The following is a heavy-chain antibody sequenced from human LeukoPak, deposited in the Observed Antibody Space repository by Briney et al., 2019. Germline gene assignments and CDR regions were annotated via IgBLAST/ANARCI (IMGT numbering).Heavy chain of an antibody. Sequence: ASVKVSCKASGYTFTSYDINWVRQATGQGLEWMGWINLNTGGTNYAQKFDGRFSMTRDTSINTAFMELSGLRFDDTAVYYCGSVRGILSYFDLWGRGTLVTVSS. V-gene: IGHV1-2*02. CDR1: GYTFTSYD. J-gene: IGHJ2*01. CDR2: INLNTGGT. D-gene: IGHD3-16*01. CDR3: GSVRGILSYFDL.